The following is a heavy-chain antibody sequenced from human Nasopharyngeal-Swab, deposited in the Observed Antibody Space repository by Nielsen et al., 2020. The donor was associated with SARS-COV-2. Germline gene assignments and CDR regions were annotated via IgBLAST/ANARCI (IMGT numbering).Heavy chain of an antibody. Sequence: SETLSLTCTVSGGSISSVNYYWSWIRQPPGKGLEWIGYIYYSGSTYYNPPLKSRVTISVDTSKNQFSLKLSSVTAADTAVYYCAREGSSSGGDYWGQGTLVTVSS. CDR3: AREGSSSGGDY. V-gene: IGHV4-30-4*01. CDR1: GGSISSVNYY. CDR2: IYYSGST. J-gene: IGHJ4*02. D-gene: IGHD6-6*01.